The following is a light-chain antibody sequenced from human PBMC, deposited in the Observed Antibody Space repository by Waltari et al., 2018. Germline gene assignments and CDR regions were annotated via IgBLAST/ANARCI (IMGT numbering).Light chain of an antibody. J-gene: IGLJ3*02. CDR3: QSYDRGLTGLVV. CDR2: GNT. CDR1: RSNIGGGYD. V-gene: IGLV1-40*01. Sequence: QSLLTQPPSLSGAPGQRVTISCSGSRSNIGGGYDFHWYQYLPGTAPKLLIYGNTDGPSGVPDRFSGAKSGTPASLASTGRQTEDEAEYYCQSYDRGLTGLVVFGGGTKLTVV.